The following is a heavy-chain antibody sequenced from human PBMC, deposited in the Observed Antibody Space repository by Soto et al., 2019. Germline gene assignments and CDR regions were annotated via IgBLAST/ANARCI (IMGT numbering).Heavy chain of an antibody. V-gene: IGHV3-11*03. J-gene: IGHJ4*02. CDR1: GFTFSDHY. CDR2: VSTSSSYT. Sequence: GGSLRLSCVASGFTFSDHYMTWIRQAPGKGLEWLSYVSTSSSYTNYADSVKGRFTISRDNAMNSLYLQMNSLRAEDTAVYYCARLRLTGYFDYWGQGTLVTVSS. CDR3: ARLRLTGYFDY.